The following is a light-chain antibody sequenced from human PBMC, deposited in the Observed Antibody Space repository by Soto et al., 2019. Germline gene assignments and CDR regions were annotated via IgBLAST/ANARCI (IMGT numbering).Light chain of an antibody. CDR2: EVN. J-gene: IGLJ1*01. CDR3: SSYTSSSTTYV. CDR1: SSDVGGYDY. Sequence: QSVLTQPASVSGSPGQSITISCTGTSSDVGGYDYVSWYQQHPGKAPKLIIYEVNNRPSGVSNRFSGPKSDNTASLTISGLQAEDEADYYCSSYTSSSTTYVFGSGTKV. V-gene: IGLV2-14*01.